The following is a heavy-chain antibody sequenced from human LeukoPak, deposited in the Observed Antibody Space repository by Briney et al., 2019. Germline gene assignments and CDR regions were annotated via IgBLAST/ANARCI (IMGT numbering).Heavy chain of an antibody. J-gene: IGHJ6*03. Sequence: GASVKVSCKASGYTFTSYYMHWVRQAPGQGLEWMGIINPSGGSTSYAQKFQGRVTMTRDMSTSTVYMELSSLRSEDTAVYYCARGPQGDGYNYGDYMDVWGKGTTVTVSS. D-gene: IGHD5-24*01. V-gene: IGHV1-46*01. CDR1: GYTFTSYY. CDR3: ARGPQGDGYNYGDYMDV. CDR2: INPSGGST.